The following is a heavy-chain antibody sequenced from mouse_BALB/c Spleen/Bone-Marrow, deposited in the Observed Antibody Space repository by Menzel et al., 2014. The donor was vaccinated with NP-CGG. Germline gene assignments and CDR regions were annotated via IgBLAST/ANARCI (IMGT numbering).Heavy chain of an antibody. V-gene: IGHV1-7*01. Sequence: VQLQQSGAELAKPGASVKMSCKASGYTFTNYWMHWIKQRPGQGLEWIGYINPSTGYTEYNQKFKDKATLTADKSSSTAYMQLSSLTSENSAVYYCARKGYGNYHYYAMDYWGQGTPVTVSS. CDR1: GYTFTNYW. D-gene: IGHD2-1*01. J-gene: IGHJ4*01. CDR3: ARKGYGNYHYYAMDY. CDR2: INPSTGYT.